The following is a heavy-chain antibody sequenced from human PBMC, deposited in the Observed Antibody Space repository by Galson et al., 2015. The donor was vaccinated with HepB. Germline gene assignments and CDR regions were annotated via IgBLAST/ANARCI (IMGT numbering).Heavy chain of an antibody. Sequence: LSLTCAVYGGSFSGYYWSWIRQPPGKGLEWIGEINHSGSTNYNPSLKSRVTISVDTSKNQFSLKLSSVTAADTAVYYCARGDDSSGYYYVEARYFQHWGQGTLVTVSS. CDR3: ARGDDSSGYYYVEARYFQH. V-gene: IGHV4-34*01. CDR1: GGSFSGYY. D-gene: IGHD3-22*01. CDR2: INHSGST. J-gene: IGHJ1*01.